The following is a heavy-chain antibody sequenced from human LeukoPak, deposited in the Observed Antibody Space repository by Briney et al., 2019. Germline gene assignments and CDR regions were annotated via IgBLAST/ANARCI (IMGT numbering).Heavy chain of an antibody. V-gene: IGHV4-34*01. CDR1: GGSFSGYY. CDR2: INHSGST. D-gene: IGHD3-10*01. Sequence: SETLSLTCAVYGGSFSGYYWSWIRQPPGKGLEWIGEINHSGSTNYNPSLKSRVTISVDTSKNQFPLKLSSVTAADTAVYYCARGRRVRGAPFDYWGQGTLVTVSS. J-gene: IGHJ4*02. CDR3: ARGRRVRGAPFDY.